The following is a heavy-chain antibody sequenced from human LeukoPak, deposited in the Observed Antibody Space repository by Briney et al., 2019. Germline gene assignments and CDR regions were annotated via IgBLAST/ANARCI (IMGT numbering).Heavy chain of an antibody. CDR2: IIPILGIA. CDR3: ARDPYSSSWSYGMDV. D-gene: IGHD6-13*01. CDR1: GGTFSSYA. Sequence: SVKVSCKASGGTFSSYAISWVRQAPGQGLEWMGRIIPILGIANYAQKFQGRVTITADKSTSTAYMELSRLRSEDTAVYYCARDPYSSSWSYGMDVWGQGTTVTVSS. J-gene: IGHJ6*02. V-gene: IGHV1-69*04.